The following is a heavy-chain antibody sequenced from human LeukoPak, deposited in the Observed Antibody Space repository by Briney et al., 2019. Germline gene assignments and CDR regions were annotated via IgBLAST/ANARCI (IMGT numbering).Heavy chain of an antibody. CDR1: GFTFSSYW. J-gene: IGHJ6*03. V-gene: IGHV3-74*01. D-gene: IGHD3-3*01. CDR2: INTDGSST. Sequence: GGSLRLSCAASGFTFSSYWMHWVRQAPGKGLVWVSRINTDGSSTSYADSVKGRFTISRDNAKNTLYLQMNSLRAEDTAVYYCARKYYDFWSGLNYYYMDVWGKGTTVTVSS. CDR3: ARKYYDFWSGLNYYYMDV.